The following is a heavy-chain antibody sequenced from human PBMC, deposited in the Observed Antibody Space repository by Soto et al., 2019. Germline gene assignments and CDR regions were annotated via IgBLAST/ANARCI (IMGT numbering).Heavy chain of an antibody. CDR1: GFTFSSYE. J-gene: IGHJ4*02. Sequence: EVLLVESGGGLVQPGGSLRLSSAASGFTFSSYEMNWVRQAPGKGLEWISHIKGLDNTIYYAGSVKGRFTISSDNAKSSLYLQMNSLRAEDTAVYYCARSSGAYRPFDSWGQGTLVTVSS. V-gene: IGHV3-48*03. CDR3: ARSSGAYRPFDS. CDR2: IKGLDNTI. D-gene: IGHD2-15*01.